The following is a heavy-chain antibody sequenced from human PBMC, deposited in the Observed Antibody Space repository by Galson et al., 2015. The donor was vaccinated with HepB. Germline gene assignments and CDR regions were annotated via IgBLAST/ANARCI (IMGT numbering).Heavy chain of an antibody. J-gene: IGHJ6*02. D-gene: IGHD2-2*01. Sequence: SLRLSCAASGFTFSSYAMSWVRQAPGKGLEWVSAISGSGGSTYYADSVKGRFTISRDNSKNTLYLQMNSLRAEDTAVYYCAKGALVVVPAAYYYYYGMDVWGQGTTVTVSS. CDR2: ISGSGGST. V-gene: IGHV3-23*01. CDR1: GFTFSSYA. CDR3: AKGALVVVPAAYYYYYGMDV.